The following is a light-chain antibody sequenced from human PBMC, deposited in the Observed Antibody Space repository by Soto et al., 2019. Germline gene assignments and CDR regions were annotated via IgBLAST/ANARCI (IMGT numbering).Light chain of an antibody. CDR1: QSVFHNN. J-gene: IGKJ2*01. Sequence: EIVLTQSPGTLSLSPGERATLSCRASQSVFHNNLAWYQQKPGQAPRLLMFGASSRATGIPDRFSGSGSGTDFTLTISRLEPEDFAIYHCQQYGGSPRTFGQGTKLEIK. V-gene: IGKV3-20*01. CDR3: QQYGGSPRT. CDR2: GAS.